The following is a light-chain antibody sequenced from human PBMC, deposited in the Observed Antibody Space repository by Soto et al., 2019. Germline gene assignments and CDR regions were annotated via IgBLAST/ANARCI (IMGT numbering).Light chain of an antibody. Sequence: QSALTQPASVSGSPGQSITISCTGTSSDVGGYNYVSWYQQHPGKAPKLMIYEVSNRPSGVSNRFSGSKSGNTASLTISGLQAEDEAHYYCSSYTSSSTLEVGGGTQLTVL. V-gene: IGLV2-14*01. CDR2: EVS. J-gene: IGLJ2*01. CDR1: SSDVGGYNY. CDR3: SSYTSSSTLE.